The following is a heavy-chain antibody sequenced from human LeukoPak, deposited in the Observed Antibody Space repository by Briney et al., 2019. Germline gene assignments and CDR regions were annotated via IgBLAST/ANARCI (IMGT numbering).Heavy chain of an antibody. CDR2: IYPGDSDT. J-gene: IGHJ6*04. Sequence: GESLKISCKGSGYSFTSYWIGWVRQMPGKGLEWMGIIYPGDSDTRYSPSFQGQVTISADKSISTAYLQWSSLKASDTAMYYCARHGSSSWYGEVDYYYGIDVWGKGTTVTVSS. CDR1: GYSFTSYW. CDR3: ARHGSSSWYGEVDYYYGIDV. V-gene: IGHV5-51*01. D-gene: IGHD6-13*01.